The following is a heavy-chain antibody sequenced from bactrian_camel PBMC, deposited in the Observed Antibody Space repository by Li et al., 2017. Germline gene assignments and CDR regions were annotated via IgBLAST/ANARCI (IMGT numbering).Heavy chain of an antibody. CDR1: GYTYDSYC. D-gene: IGHD8*01. Sequence: VQLVESGGGSSQSGGSLRLSCEASGYTYDSYCMAWFRQAPGKEREGVASVDFDGSPYYADSVKGRFTISKDKAKHTLYLQMNNLQPEDTAMYYCARCRSNLIWSLAERDYNYWGQGTQVTVS. CDR3: ARCRSNLIWSLAERDYNY. J-gene: IGHJ4*01. CDR2: SVDFDGSP. V-gene: IGHV3S63*01.